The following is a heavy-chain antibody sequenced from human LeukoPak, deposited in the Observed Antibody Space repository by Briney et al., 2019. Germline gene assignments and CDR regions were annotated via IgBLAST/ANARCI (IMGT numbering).Heavy chain of an antibody. D-gene: IGHD3-22*01. V-gene: IGHV4-31*03. CDR3: AREPDQYSYDSSIYYGGFDY. Sequence: SETLSLTCTVSGGSISSGTYYWSWIRQHPGKGLEWIGYIYYSGSTYYNPSLKSRVTISVDTSKNQFSLRPTSVTAADTAVYYCAREPDQYSYDSSIYYGGFDYWGQGTLVTVSS. J-gene: IGHJ4*02. CDR1: GGSISSGTYY. CDR2: IYYSGST.